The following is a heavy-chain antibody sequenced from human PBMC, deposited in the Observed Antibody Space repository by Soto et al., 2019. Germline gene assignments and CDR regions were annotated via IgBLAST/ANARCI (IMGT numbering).Heavy chain of an antibody. J-gene: IGHJ4*02. V-gene: IGHV1-18*01. CDR1: GYTFTDHG. Sequence: ASVKVSCKTSGYTFTDHGIDWVRQAPGQGLEWVGWVSSYNGNTNYAYNLKDRVIMTTDASTSTAYMELRGLRSDDTAVYYCAREVEGSYSPADFWGPGTPVTVSS. CDR2: VSSYNGNT. CDR3: AREVEGSYSPADF. D-gene: IGHD3-10*01.